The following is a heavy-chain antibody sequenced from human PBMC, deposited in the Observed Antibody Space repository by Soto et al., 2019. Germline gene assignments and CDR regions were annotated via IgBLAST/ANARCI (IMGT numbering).Heavy chain of an antibody. J-gene: IGHJ4*02. CDR1: GFTFSSYS. CDR2: ISSSSSYI. D-gene: IGHD6-13*01. V-gene: IGHV3-21*01. CDR3: ARERRHSSSWYPDY. Sequence: EVQLVESGGGLVKPGGSLRLSCAASGFTFSSYSMNWVRQAPGKGLEWVSSISSSSSYIYYADSVKGRFTISRDNAKNPRYLQMNSLRAEDTAVYYCARERRHSSSWYPDYWGQGTLVTVSS.